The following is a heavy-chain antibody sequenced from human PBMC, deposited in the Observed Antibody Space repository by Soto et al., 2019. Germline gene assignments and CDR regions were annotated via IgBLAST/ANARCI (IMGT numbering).Heavy chain of an antibody. Sequence: ASVKVSCKASGYTFTSYGISWVRQAPGQGLEWMGWISAYNGNTNYAQKLQGRVTMTTDTSTSTAYMELRSLRSDDTAVYYCARDLIRAIVPAAIGYWGQGTLVTVSS. CDR2: ISAYNGNT. CDR3: ARDLIRAIVPAAIGY. D-gene: IGHD2-2*01. J-gene: IGHJ4*02. V-gene: IGHV1-18*01. CDR1: GYTFTSYG.